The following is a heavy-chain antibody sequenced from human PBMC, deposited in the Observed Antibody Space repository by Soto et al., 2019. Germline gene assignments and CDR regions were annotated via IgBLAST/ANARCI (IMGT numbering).Heavy chain of an antibody. CDR3: AREYSSSSVFDY. Sequence: QVQLQESGPGLVKPSETLSLTCTVSGGSISSYYWSWIRQPPGKGLEWIGYIYYSGSTNYNPSLKIRVTISVDTANNHFSLKLSSVTAADTAVYYCAREYSSSSVFDYRGQGSLVTVS. CDR2: IYYSGST. CDR1: GGSISSYY. J-gene: IGHJ4*02. V-gene: IGHV4-59*01. D-gene: IGHD6-6*01.